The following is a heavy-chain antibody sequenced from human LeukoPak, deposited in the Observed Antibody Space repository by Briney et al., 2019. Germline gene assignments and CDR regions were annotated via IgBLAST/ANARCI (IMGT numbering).Heavy chain of an antibody. CDR1: GFTFTTYG. Sequence: HPGGPLRLSCAASGFTFTTYGMSWVRQAPGKGLEWVSGISGSGAITYYAESVKGRFSISRDNAKNTLYLQMNSLRAEDTAVYYCASGPVVTVPFDYWGQGTLVTVSS. CDR3: ASGPVVTVPFDY. CDR2: ISGSGAIT. D-gene: IGHD2-21*02. J-gene: IGHJ4*02. V-gene: IGHV3-23*01.